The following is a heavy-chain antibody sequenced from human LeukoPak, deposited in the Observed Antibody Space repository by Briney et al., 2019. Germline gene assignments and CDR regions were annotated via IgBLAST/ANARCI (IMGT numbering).Heavy chain of an antibody. J-gene: IGHJ4*02. CDR2: INSDGSST. CDR1: GFTFSNYW. D-gene: IGHD3-10*01. Sequence: PGGSLRLSCAASGFTFSNYWMHWVRQAPGKGLVWVSRINSDGSSTNYADSVKGRFTISRDNAKNTLYLQMNSLRAEDTAVYYCALLDRGVVFDYWGQGTLVTASS. CDR3: ALLDRGVVFDY. V-gene: IGHV3-74*01.